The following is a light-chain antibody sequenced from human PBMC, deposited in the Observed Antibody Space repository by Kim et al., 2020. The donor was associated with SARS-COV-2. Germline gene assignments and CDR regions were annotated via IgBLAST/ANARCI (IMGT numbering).Light chain of an antibody. Sequence: AFGQTGQESLQRARLRSYYASWYQQKPGQAPVLVIYGKNNRPSGIPDRFSGSSSENTASLTITGAQAEDEADYYCNSRDSSGNHLVFGGGTQLTVL. CDR1: RLRSYY. J-gene: IGLJ2*01. CDR2: GKN. V-gene: IGLV3-19*01. CDR3: NSRDSSGNHLV.